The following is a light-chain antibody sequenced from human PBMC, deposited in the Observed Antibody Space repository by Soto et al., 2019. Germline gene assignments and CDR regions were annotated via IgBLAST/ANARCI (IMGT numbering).Light chain of an antibody. Sequence: QAVVTQSPSASASLGASVKLTCTLSSGHSSYAIAWHQQQPEKGPRYLMKVNSDGSHSKGDGIPDRFSGSSSGAERYLTISSLQSEDEADYYCQTWGTGIVVFGGGTKLTVL. J-gene: IGLJ2*01. V-gene: IGLV4-69*01. CDR2: VNSDGSH. CDR3: QTWGTGIVV. CDR1: SGHSSYA.